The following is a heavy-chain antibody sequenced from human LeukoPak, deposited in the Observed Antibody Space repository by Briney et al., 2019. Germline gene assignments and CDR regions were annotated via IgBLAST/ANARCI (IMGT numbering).Heavy chain of an antibody. V-gene: IGHV4-39*07. CDR3: ARGIAVAGLPA. J-gene: IGHJ3*01. CDR2: IYYSGST. CDR1: GGSISSSSYY. Sequence: PSETLSLTCTVSGGSISSSSYYWGWIRQPPGKGLEWIGSIYYSGSTYYNPSLKSRVTISVDTSKNQFSLKLSSVTAADTAVYYCARGIAVAGLPAWGQGTMVTVSS. D-gene: IGHD6-19*01.